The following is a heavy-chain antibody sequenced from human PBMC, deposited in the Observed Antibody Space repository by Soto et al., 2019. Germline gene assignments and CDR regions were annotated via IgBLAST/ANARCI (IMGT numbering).Heavy chain of an antibody. CDR2: IYYSGST. J-gene: IGHJ4*02. V-gene: IGHV4-59*01. D-gene: IGHD6-6*01. Sequence: PSETLSLTCTVSGGSISSYYWSRIRQPPGKGLEWIGYIYYSGSTNYNPSLKSRVTISVDTSKNQFSLKLSSVTAADTAVYYCARSEYSSPQFGYWGQGTLVTVSS. CDR1: GGSISSYY. CDR3: ARSEYSSPQFGY.